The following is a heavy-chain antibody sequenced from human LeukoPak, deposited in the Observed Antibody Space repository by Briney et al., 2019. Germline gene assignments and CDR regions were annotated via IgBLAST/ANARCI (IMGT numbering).Heavy chain of an antibody. CDR2: ILSDGSQE. CDR3: ARDSCLIKTCLDY. D-gene: IGHD3-10*01. Sequence: GGSLRHSCATPGFISTHFGMHWVRQAPGKGLGWVAAILSDGSQEYFADSVKGRSTISTDKSKSTMYLQIDTLRAEDTAVYYCARDSCLIKTCLDYWGQGTLATVSS. CDR1: GFISTHFG. J-gene: IGHJ4*02. V-gene: IGHV3-33*01.